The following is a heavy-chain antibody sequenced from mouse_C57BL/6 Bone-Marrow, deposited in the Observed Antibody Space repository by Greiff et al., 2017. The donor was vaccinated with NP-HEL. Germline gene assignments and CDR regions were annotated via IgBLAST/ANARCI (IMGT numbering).Heavy chain of an antibody. D-gene: IGHD2-3*01. J-gene: IGHJ4*01. V-gene: IGHV1-19*01. CDR3: ATGYLSNYYAMDY. Sequence: EVKLQESGPVLVKPGASVKMSCKASGYTFTDYYMNWVKQSHGKSLEWIGVINPYNGGTSYNQKFKGKATLTVDKSSSTAYMELNSLTSEDSAVYYCATGYLSNYYAMDYWGQGTSVTVSS. CDR1: GYTFTDYY. CDR2: INPYNGGT.